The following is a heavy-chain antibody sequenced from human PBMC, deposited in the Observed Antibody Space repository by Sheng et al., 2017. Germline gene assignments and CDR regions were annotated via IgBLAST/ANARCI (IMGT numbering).Heavy chain of an antibody. CDR3: ARDQSYSLNF. CDR2: INSDGSTT. D-gene: IGHD5-18*01. Sequence: VQLVESGGGAVQPGRSLRLSCAASGFTFSNTWMHWVRQVPGKGLVWVSYINSDGSTTTYADSVKGRFTISRDNAKNTVYLQMNSLRAEDTAVYYCARDQSYSLNFWGRGTLVTGLL. V-gene: IGHV3-74*01. J-gene: IGHJ4*02. CDR1: GFTFSNTW.